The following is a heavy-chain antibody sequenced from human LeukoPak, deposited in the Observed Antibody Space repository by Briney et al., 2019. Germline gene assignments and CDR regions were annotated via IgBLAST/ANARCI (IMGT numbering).Heavy chain of an antibody. D-gene: IGHD3-10*01. V-gene: IGHV4-59*06. CDR2: IYYSGST. Sequence: SETLSLTCTVSGGSISSYYWSWIRQHPGKGLEWIGYIYYSGSTYYNPSLKSRVTISVDTSKNQFSLKLSSVTAADTAVYYCAREKSYYYGSGSPNWFDPWGQETLVTVSS. CDR3: AREKSYYYGSGSPNWFDP. J-gene: IGHJ5*02. CDR1: GGSISSYY.